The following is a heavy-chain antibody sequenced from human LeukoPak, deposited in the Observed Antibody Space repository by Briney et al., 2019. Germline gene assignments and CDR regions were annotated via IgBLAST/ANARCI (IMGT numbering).Heavy chain of an antibody. D-gene: IGHD3-9*01. Sequence: ASVKVSCKASGYTFTGYGISWVRQAPGQGLEWMGWISVYNGNTNYVQKFQGRVTMTTDTSRSTVYMELRSLKSDDTAVYYCARVQGQPYYDILTGYYKPYYFDYWGQGTLVTVSS. V-gene: IGHV1-18*01. CDR3: ARVQGQPYYDILTGYYKPYYFDY. J-gene: IGHJ4*02. CDR2: ISVYNGNT. CDR1: GYTFTGYG.